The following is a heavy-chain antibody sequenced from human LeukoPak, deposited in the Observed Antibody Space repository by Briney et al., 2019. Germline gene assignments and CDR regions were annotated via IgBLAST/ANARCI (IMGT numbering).Heavy chain of an antibody. CDR1: GFAFSRYS. CDR2: ISGSGITI. V-gene: IGHV3-48*02. J-gene: IGHJ4*02. Sequence: GGSLRLSCVASGFAFSRYSMNWVRQAPGKGLEWVSYISGSGITIYYADSVKGRFTTSRDNAKNSLYLQVNSLRDEDTAVYYCARGDTMIRGVIMWSLDYWGQGTLVTVSS. D-gene: IGHD3-10*01. CDR3: ARGDTMIRGVIMWSLDY.